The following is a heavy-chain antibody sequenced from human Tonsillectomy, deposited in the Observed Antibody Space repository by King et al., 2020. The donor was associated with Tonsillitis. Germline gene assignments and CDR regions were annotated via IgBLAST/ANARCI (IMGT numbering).Heavy chain of an antibody. CDR2: ISRNGDST. D-gene: IGHD6-13*01. J-gene: IGHJ4*02. Sequence: EVQLVESGGGLVQPGGSLRLSCAASGFTFSGYAMHWVRQAPGKGLEYVSAISRNGDSTYYADSVKGRFTISRDNSKNMLYLQMGCLSTEDMAVYYCARDPTRGADSSHIPDSWGQGTLVTVSS. CDR3: ARDPTRGADSSHIPDS. V-gene: IGHV3-64*07. CDR1: GFTFSGYA.